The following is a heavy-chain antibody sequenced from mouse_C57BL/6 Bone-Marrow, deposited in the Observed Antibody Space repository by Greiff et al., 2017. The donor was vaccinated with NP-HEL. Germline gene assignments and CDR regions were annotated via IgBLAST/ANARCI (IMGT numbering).Heavy chain of an antibody. CDR3: ARRPLRSFAD. J-gene: IGHJ3*01. CDR2: ISDGGSYT. V-gene: IGHV5-4*03. Sequence: EVMLVESGGGLVKPGGSLKLSCAASGFTFSSYAMSWVRQTPEKRLEWVATISDGGSYTYYPDNVKGRFTISRDNAKNNLYLQMSHLKSEDTAMYYCARRPLRSFADWGQGTLVTVSA. CDR1: GFTFSSYA.